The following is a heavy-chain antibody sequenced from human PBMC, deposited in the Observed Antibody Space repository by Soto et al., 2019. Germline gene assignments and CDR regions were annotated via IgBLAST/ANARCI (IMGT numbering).Heavy chain of an antibody. Sequence: PSETLSLTCTVSGGSISSYYWSWIRQPPGKGLEWIGYIYYSGSTNYNPSFKSRVTISVDTSKNQFSLKLSSVTAADTAVYYCARSSAWNAFDTWGQGTMVTVS. V-gene: IGHV4-59*01. CDR1: GGSISSYY. CDR3: ARSSAWNAFDT. D-gene: IGHD6-19*01. CDR2: IYYSGST. J-gene: IGHJ3*02.